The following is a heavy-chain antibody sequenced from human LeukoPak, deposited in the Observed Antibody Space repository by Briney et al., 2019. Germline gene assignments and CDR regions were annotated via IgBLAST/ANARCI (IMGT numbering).Heavy chain of an antibody. Sequence: SETLSLTCTVSGGSISSYYWSWIRQPAGKGLEWIGRIYTSGSTNYNPSLKSRVTMSVDTSKNQFSLKLSSVTAADTAVYYCARGVSPDKIWFGELRYYYYMDVWGKGTTVTVYS. D-gene: IGHD3-10*01. CDR1: GGSISSYY. J-gene: IGHJ6*03. V-gene: IGHV4-4*07. CDR3: ARGVSPDKIWFGELRYYYYMDV. CDR2: IYTSGST.